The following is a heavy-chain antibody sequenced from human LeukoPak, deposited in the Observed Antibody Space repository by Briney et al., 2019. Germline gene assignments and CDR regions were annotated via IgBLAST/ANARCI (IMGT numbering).Heavy chain of an antibody. J-gene: IGHJ4*02. CDR1: GYSISSGYY. CDR2: IYHSGST. CDR3: ARDGGLLYYDFWSGYTFDY. Sequence: PSETLSLTCTVSGYSISSGYYWGWIRQPPGKGVEWIGSIYHSGSTYYNPSLKSRVTISVDTSKNQFSLKLSSVTAADTAVYYCARDGGLLYYDFWSGYTFDYWGQGTLVTVSS. D-gene: IGHD3-3*01. V-gene: IGHV4-38-2*02.